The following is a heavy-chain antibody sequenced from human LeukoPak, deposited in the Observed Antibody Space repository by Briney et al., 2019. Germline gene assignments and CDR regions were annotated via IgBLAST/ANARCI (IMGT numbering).Heavy chain of an antibody. D-gene: IGHD5-18*01. Sequence: PSETLSLTCTVSGGSISSGGYYWGWIRQPPGKGLEWIGSIYYSGSTYYNPSLKSRVTISVDTSKNQFSLKLSSVTAADTAVYYCARIGTAMIDYWGQGTLVTVSS. CDR2: IYYSGST. CDR3: ARIGTAMIDY. V-gene: IGHV4-39*07. CDR1: GGSISSGGYY. J-gene: IGHJ4*02.